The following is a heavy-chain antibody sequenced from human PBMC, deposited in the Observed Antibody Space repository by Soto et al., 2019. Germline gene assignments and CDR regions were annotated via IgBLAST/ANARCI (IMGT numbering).Heavy chain of an antibody. CDR3: ATAAGTFDY. J-gene: IGHJ4*02. D-gene: IGHD6-13*01. V-gene: IGHV4-30-4*08. Sequence: TLSLPCTVSGGSVSSGDYYWSWIRQPPGKGLEWIGYIYYSGSTYYNQSLKSRVTISVETSKNQFSLKLSSVTAADTAVYYCATAAGTFDYWGQGTLVTVS. CDR2: IYYSGST. CDR1: GGSVSSGDYY.